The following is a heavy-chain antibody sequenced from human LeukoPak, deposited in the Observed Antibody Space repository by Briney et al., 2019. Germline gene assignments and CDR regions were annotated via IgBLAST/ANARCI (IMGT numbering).Heavy chain of an antibody. CDR2: INHSGST. CDR1: GGSFSGYY. Sequence: PSETLSLTCAVYGGSFSGYYWSWIRQPPGKGLEWIGEINHSGSTNYNPSLKSRVTISVDTSKNQFSLKLSSVTAADMAVYYCARDSITIGIWGQGTMVTVSS. CDR3: ARDSITIGI. V-gene: IGHV4-34*01. J-gene: IGHJ3*02. D-gene: IGHD3-3*01.